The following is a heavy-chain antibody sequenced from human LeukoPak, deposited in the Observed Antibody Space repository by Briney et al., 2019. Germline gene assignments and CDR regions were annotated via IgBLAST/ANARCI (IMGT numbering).Heavy chain of an antibody. Sequence: PGGSLRLSCAASGFSFSNYWMHWVRQAPGKGLVWVSRINSDGSSTTYADSVKGRFTISRDNAKNTLYLQMNSLRAEDTAVYYCVREGGSGWYSGWFDPWGQGTLVTVSS. CDR2: INSDGSST. D-gene: IGHD6-19*01. J-gene: IGHJ5*02. CDR3: VREGGSGWYSGWFDP. V-gene: IGHV3-74*01. CDR1: GFSFSNYW.